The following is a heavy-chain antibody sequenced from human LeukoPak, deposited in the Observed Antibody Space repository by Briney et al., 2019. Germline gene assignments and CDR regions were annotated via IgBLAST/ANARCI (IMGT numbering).Heavy chain of an antibody. V-gene: IGHV3-48*03. CDR2: ISSSGSSI. D-gene: IGHD3-3*01. CDR1: GFTFSSYE. Sequence: GGSLRLSCAASGFTFSSYEMNWVRQAPGKGLEWVSYISSSGSSISYADSVKGRFTISRDNAKYSLYLQMNSLRAEDTAVYYCARLQEDYDFWSGSRAWFDPWGQGTLVTVSS. CDR3: ARLQEDYDFWSGSRAWFDP. J-gene: IGHJ5*02.